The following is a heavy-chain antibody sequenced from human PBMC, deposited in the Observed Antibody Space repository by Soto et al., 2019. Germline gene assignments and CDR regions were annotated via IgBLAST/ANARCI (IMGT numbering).Heavy chain of an antibody. V-gene: IGHV1-18*01. CDR3: ARARMATIDGQPPIPDY. J-gene: IGHJ4*02. D-gene: IGHD5-12*01. Sequence: QVQLVQSGAEVKKPGASVKVSCKASGYTFTSYGISWVRQAPGQGLEWMGWISAYNGNTNYAQKLQGRVTMTTDTSTSTAYMELRSLRSDDTAVYYCARARMATIDGQPPIPDYWGQGTLVTVSS. CDR1: GYTFTSYG. CDR2: ISAYNGNT.